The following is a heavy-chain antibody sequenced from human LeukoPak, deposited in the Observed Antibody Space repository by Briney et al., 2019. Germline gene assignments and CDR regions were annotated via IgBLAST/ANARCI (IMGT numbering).Heavy chain of an antibody. CDR2: IYYSGSN. Sequence: SETLSLTCTVSGGSISSSSNYWGWIRQPPGKGLEWIGSIYYSGSNYYNPSLKSRVTISVDTSKNQVSLNLSSVTAADTAVYYCARGRESSPRGFFDYWGQGTLVTVSS. V-gene: IGHV4-39*07. J-gene: IGHJ4*02. CDR3: ARGRESSPRGFFDY. D-gene: IGHD5-12*01. CDR1: GGSISSSSNY.